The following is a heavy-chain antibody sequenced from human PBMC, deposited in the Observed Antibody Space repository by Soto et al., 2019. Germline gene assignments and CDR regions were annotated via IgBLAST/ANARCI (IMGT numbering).Heavy chain of an antibody. CDR3: ARHGSN. CDR1: GVSISNSSYY. Sequence: SETLSLTCTVSGVSISNSSYYWGWIRRPPGKGLEWIGIIYYSGITYYNPSLKSRVTISVDTSKNQFSLKLTSVTAADTAVYYCARHGSNWGQGTLVTVSS. J-gene: IGHJ4*02. CDR2: IYYSGIT. V-gene: IGHV4-39*01.